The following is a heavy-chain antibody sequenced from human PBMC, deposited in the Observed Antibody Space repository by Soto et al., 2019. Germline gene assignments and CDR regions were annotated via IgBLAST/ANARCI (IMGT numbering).Heavy chain of an antibody. CDR2: IIPIFGTA. Sequence: SVKVSCKASGGTFSSYAISWVRQAPGQGLEWMGGIIPIFGTANYAQKFQGRVTITADKSTSTAYMELSSPRSEDTAVYYCARGRYFDWPNYYYYYGMDVWGQGTTVTVSS. CDR1: GGTFSSYA. D-gene: IGHD3-9*01. V-gene: IGHV1-69*06. J-gene: IGHJ6*02. CDR3: ARGRYFDWPNYYYYYGMDV.